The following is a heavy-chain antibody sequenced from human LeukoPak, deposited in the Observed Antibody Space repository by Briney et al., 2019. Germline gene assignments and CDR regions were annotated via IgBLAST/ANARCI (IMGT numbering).Heavy chain of an antibody. CDR3: ARLNYYDSSGYYHPYYYYYMDV. CDR1: GGSFSGYY. Sequence: PSETLSLTCAVYGGSFSGYYWSWIRQPPGKGLEWIGEINHSGSTNYNPSLKSRVTISVDTSKNQFSLKLSPVTAADTAVYYCARLNYYDSSGYYHPYYYYYMDVWGKGTTVTVSS. J-gene: IGHJ6*03. D-gene: IGHD3-22*01. V-gene: IGHV4-34*01. CDR2: INHSGST.